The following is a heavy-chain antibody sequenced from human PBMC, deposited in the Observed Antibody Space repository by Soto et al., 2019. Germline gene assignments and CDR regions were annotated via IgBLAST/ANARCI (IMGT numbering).Heavy chain of an antibody. V-gene: IGHV1-3*01. CDR1: GHTSTNYA. CDR2: IDAGNGNT. J-gene: IGHJ4*02. Sequence: QVQLVQSGAEVKKPGASVKVSCKASGHTSTNYAVHWVRQAPGQRLEWMGRIDAGNGNTKYSQKFQGRVTITTDTSASTAYMELSSLRSEDTAVYYCAREGSTYGSTFDYCCQGTLVTVSS. D-gene: IGHD3-10*01. CDR3: AREGSTYGSTFDY.